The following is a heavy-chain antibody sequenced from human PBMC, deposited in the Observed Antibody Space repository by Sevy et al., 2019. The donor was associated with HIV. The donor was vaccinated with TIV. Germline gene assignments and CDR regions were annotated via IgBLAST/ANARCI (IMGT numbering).Heavy chain of an antibody. CDR3: AKVRTMVQGAAPFDY. Sequence: GGSLRLSCAASGFTFSSYAMSWVRQAPGKGLEWVSAISDSGDSTYYADSVKGRFTISRDNSKNTLYLQMNSLRAEDTAVYYCAKVRTMVQGAAPFDYWGQGTLVTVSS. CDR2: ISDSGDST. V-gene: IGHV3-23*01. J-gene: IGHJ4*02. CDR1: GFTFSSYA. D-gene: IGHD3-10*01.